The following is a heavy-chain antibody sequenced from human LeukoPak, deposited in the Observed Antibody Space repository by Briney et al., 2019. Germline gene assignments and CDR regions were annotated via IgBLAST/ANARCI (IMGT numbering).Heavy chain of an antibody. CDR2: INHSGST. CDR3: ARSIMITFGGVIVPFGY. D-gene: IGHD3-16*02. Sequence: PSETLSLTCAVYGGSFSGYYWSWIRQPPGKGLEWIGEINHSGSTNYNPSLKSRVTISVDTSKNQFSLKLSSVTAADTAVYYCARSIMITFGGVIVPFGYWGQGTLVTVSS. V-gene: IGHV4-34*01. CDR1: GGSFSGYY. J-gene: IGHJ4*02.